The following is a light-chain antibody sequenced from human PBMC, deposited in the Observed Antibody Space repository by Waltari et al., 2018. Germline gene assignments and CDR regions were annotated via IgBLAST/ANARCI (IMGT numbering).Light chain of an antibody. CDR2: DAS. CDR3: QHRSDWPA. Sequence: EIVLTQSPATLSSSPGETATLSCRASQSVGNYLAWYQQKPGQAPRLLLYDASTRATGIPARFSGSGSGTDFTLTITSLEPEDFALYYCQHRSDWPAFGQGTRLEI. J-gene: IGKJ5*01. CDR1: QSVGNY. V-gene: IGKV3-11*01.